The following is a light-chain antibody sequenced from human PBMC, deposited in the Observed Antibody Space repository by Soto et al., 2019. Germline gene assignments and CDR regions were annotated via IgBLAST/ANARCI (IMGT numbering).Light chain of an antibody. V-gene: IGKV3-15*01. J-gene: IGKJ4*01. Sequence: EIVMTQSPATLSVSPGERATLSCRASQGVNSNLAWYQQTPGQAPRLLIYGASTRATGIPARFSGSGSGTEFTLTISSLQSEDFAVYYWQQYNNWPLTFGGGTKVEIK. CDR3: QQYNNWPLT. CDR2: GAS. CDR1: QGVNSN.